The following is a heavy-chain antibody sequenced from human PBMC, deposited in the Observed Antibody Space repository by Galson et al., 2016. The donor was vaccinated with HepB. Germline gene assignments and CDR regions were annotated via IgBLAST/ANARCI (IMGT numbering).Heavy chain of an antibody. Sequence: TLSLTCTVSGVSISSGGYYWSWIRQHPGKGLEWIGYIYYSGSTYYNPSLKSRLTISVDTSKKQFSLKVSSVTAGDKAVYYCAIASPAFDFWGQGTLVTVSA. V-gene: IGHV4-31*03. CDR3: AIASPAFDF. CDR1: GVSISSGGYY. D-gene: IGHD2-2*01. J-gene: IGHJ4*02. CDR2: IYYSGST.